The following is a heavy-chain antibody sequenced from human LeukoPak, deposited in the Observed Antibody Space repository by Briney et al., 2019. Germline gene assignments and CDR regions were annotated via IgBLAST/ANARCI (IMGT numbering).Heavy chain of an antibody. CDR2: ISYDGSDK. CDR1: GFSFSSYG. V-gene: IGHV3-30*18. CDR3: AKGCTLFWLKDAFDV. D-gene: IGHD3-9*01. Sequence: PGGSLRLSCAASGFSFSSYGMHWVRQAPGKGLEWVAIISYDGSDKYYADSVKGRLTISRDNSKNTLYLQMNSLRAEDTAVYYCAKGCTLFWLKDAFDVWGQGTMVTVSS. J-gene: IGHJ3*01.